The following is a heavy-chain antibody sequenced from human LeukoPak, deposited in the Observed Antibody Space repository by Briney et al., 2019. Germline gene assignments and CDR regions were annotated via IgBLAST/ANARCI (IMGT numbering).Heavy chain of an antibody. CDR1: GGSISSGDYY. Sequence: SETLSLTCTVSGGSISSGDYYWHWFRQPPGRDLEWIGYIDHSGSTYSNPSLKSRVIISVDTSKNQFSLKLSSVTAADTAVYYCARRGAIKNDYYWFDPWGQGTLVSVPS. CDR2: IDHSGST. V-gene: IGHV4-30-4*01. CDR3: ARRGAIKNDYYWFDP. J-gene: IGHJ5*02. D-gene: IGHD3-16*01.